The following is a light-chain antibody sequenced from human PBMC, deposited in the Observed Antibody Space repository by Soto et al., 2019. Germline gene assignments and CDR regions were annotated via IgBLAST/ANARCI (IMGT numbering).Light chain of an antibody. CDR1: SGDVGGYNL. CDR2: DVS. J-gene: IGLJ2*01. V-gene: IGLV2-14*03. CDR3: TSFTTKSTLV. Sequence: QSVLTQPASVSGSPGQSITISCTGTSGDVGGYNLVSWHQQHPGKAPKLMIYDVSYRPSGVSNRFSGSKSGNTASLTISGLQAEDEADYYCTSFTTKSTLVFGGGTKVTVL.